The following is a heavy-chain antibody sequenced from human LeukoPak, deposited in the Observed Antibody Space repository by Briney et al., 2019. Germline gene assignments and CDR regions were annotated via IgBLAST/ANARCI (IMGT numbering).Heavy chain of an antibody. D-gene: IGHD5-12*01. CDR1: GYTFTSYY. V-gene: IGHV1-46*01. J-gene: IGHJ4*02. CDR2: INPSGGST. Sequence: GASVKVSCKASGYTFTSYYMHWVRQAPGQGLEWMGIINPSGGSTSYAQKFQGRVTMTRDTSTSTVYMELSSLRSEDTAVHYCARDPQWLRMFDYWGQGTLVTVSS. CDR3: ARDPQWLRMFDY.